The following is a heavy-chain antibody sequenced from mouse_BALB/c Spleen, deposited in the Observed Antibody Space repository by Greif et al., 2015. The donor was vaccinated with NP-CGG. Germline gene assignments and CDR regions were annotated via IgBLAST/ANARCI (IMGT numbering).Heavy chain of an antibody. Sequence: VQGVESGAELMKPGASVKISCKATGYTFSSYWIEWVKQRPGHGLEWIGEILPGSGSTNYNEKFKGKATFTADTSSNTAYMQLSSLTSEDSAVYYCAKTGTSRYFDYWGQGTTLTVSS. CDR2: ILPGSGST. V-gene: IGHV1-9*01. D-gene: IGHD4-1*01. CDR3: AKTGTSRYFDY. CDR1: GYTFSSYW. J-gene: IGHJ2*01.